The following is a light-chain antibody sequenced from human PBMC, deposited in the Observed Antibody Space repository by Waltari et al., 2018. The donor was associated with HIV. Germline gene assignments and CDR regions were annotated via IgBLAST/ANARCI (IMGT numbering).Light chain of an antibody. Sequence: QSALTQPAPMSGSPGPSITIPCTGTINDFGSFDFFSWSHQHPGEAPQLIIFGVTRRPSGVSSRFSGSKSGNTASLIISGLQADDEADYYCSSYTNRQTLAFGGGTKLTVL. J-gene: IGLJ3*02. CDR3: SSYTNRQTLA. CDR1: INDFGSFDF. CDR2: GVT. V-gene: IGLV2-14*01.